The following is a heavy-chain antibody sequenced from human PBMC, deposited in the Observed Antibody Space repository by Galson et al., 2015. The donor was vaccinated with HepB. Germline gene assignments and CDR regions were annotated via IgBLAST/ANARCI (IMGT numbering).Heavy chain of an antibody. V-gene: IGHV3-30-3*01. J-gene: IGHJ4*02. CDR2: ISYDGSNK. Sequence: SLRLSCAASGFTFSSYAMHWVRQAPGKGLEWVAVISYDGSNKYYADSVKGRFTISRDNSKNTLYLQMNSLRAEDTAVYYCASHYSNYSRWGQGTLVTVSS. CDR3: ASHYSNYSR. D-gene: IGHD4-11*01. CDR1: GFTFSSYA.